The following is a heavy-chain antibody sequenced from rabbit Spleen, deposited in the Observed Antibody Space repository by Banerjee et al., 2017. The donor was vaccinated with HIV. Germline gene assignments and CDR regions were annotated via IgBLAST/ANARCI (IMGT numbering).Heavy chain of an antibody. V-gene: IGHV1S45*01. CDR2: IAAGSSDST. Sequence: QEQLEESGGGLVKPGGTLTLTCKASGFSFSAGYDMCWVRQAPGKGLEWIACIAAGSSDSTYFANWAKGRFTISKASSTTVTLQMTSLTVADTATYFCARDTGSSFSSYGMDLWGQGTLVTVS. CDR3: ARDTGSSFSSYGMDL. J-gene: IGHJ6*01. D-gene: IGHD8-1*01. CDR1: GFSFSAGYD.